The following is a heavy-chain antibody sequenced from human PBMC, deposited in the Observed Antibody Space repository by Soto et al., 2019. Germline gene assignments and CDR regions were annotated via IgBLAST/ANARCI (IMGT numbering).Heavy chain of an antibody. Sequence: ASVKVSCKASGGTFSSYAISWVRQAPGQGLEWVSSITHTGTNAYYADSVKGRFTISKDSADNSLILQMTSLRAEDTAVYHCARARGNDWYSDYWGRGTMVTVSS. J-gene: IGHJ4*02. CDR3: ARARGNDWYSDY. D-gene: IGHD2-21*02. V-gene: IGHV3-21*06. CDR1: GGTFSSYA. CDR2: ITHTGTNA.